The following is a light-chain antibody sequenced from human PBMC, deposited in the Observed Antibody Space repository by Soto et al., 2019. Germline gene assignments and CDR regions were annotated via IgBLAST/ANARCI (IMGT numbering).Light chain of an antibody. J-gene: IGKJ2*01. Sequence: EIVLTQSPGTLSLSPGERATLSCRASQSVSSTYLGWYQQKPGQAPRLLIDGALSRATGIPDRFSGSGSGTDYTLTITRLEPEDFAVYYCQHYGSSPYTFGQGTQLEIK. CDR2: GAL. CDR1: QSVSSTY. CDR3: QHYGSSPYT. V-gene: IGKV3-20*01.